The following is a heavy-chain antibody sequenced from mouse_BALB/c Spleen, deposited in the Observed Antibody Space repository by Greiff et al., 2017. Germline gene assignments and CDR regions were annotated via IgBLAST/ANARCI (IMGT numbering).Heavy chain of an antibody. Sequence: EVKLVESGGGLVKPGGSLKLSCAASGFAFSSYDMSWVRQTPEKRLEWVAYISSGGGSTYYPDTVTGRFTISRDNAKNTLYLQMSSLKSEDTAMYYCARHPYYGNGYYFDYWGQGTTLTVSS. J-gene: IGHJ2*01. CDR1: GFAFSSYD. D-gene: IGHD2-10*01. V-gene: IGHV5-12-1*01. CDR3: ARHPYYGNGYYFDY. CDR2: ISSGGGST.